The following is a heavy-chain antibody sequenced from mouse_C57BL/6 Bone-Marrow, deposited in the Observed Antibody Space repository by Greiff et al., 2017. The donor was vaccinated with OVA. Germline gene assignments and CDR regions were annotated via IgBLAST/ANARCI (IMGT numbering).Heavy chain of an antibody. CDR3: ARGYYGSSYVGYFDV. D-gene: IGHD1-1*01. CDR1: GFNIKNTY. J-gene: IGHJ1*03. CDR2: IDPANGNT. Sequence: VQLQQSVAELVRPGASVKLSCTASGFNIKNTYMHWVKQRPEQGLEWIGRIDPANGNTKYAPKFQGKATITADTSSNTAYLQLSSLTSEDTAIYYCARGYYGSSYVGYFDVWGTGTTVTVSS. V-gene: IGHV14-3*01.